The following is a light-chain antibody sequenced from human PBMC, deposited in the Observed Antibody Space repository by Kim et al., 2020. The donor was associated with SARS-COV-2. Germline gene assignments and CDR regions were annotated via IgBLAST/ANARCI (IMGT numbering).Light chain of an antibody. J-gene: IGKJ4*01. CDR3: QQYDSCPRLT. CDR1: QSVSSSY. Sequence: EIVLTQSPGTMSLSPGERVTLSCRASQSVSSSYLAWYQQKPGQAPRLLIYGASSRATGIPDRFSGSGSGTDFTLTISSLEPEDFAVYYCQQYDSCPRLTFGGGTKVDIK. CDR2: GAS. V-gene: IGKV3-20*01.